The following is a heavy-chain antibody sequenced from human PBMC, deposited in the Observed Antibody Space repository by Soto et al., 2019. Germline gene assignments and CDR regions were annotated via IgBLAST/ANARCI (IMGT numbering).Heavy chain of an antibody. CDR2: IYYSGST. Sequence: QVQLQESGPGLVKPSETLSLTCTVSGGSISSYYWSWIRQPPGKGLEWIGYIYYSGSTNYNPSLKSRVTISVDTSKNQFSLKLSSVTAADTAVYYCARGGGGPTSWFDPWGQGTLVTVSS. J-gene: IGHJ5*02. CDR3: ARGGGGPTSWFDP. D-gene: IGHD3-16*01. CDR1: GGSISSYY. V-gene: IGHV4-59*01.